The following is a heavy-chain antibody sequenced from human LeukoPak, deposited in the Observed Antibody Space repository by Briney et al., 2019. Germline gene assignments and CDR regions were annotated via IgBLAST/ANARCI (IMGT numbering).Heavy chain of an antibody. D-gene: IGHD5-24*01. CDR1: GFSFDNYD. Sequence: GGSLRLSCAVSGFSFDNYDMHWVRQISGEGLEWVAAIGTGGDTYYRDSVKGRFTISRGNAKNSLYLQMNSLRVGDTAVYYCAKWVEMATIWTPFDYWGQGTLVTVSS. V-gene: IGHV3-13*01. J-gene: IGHJ4*02. CDR3: AKWVEMATIWTPFDY. CDR2: IGTGGDT.